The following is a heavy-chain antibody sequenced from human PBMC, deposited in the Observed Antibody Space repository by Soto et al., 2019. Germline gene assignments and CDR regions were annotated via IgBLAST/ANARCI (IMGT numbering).Heavy chain of an antibody. J-gene: IGHJ4*02. Sequence: QVLLVQSGAEAKRPGSSVKVSCKASGGTFDNYVLNWVRQAPGQGLEWVGGIIPSSETTNYAPKFQGRLTLTADANIAYMELLSLRSDDTAIYFCARRHVSSIHYLRFDDWGPGTLVNVSS. CDR1: GGTFDNYV. V-gene: IGHV1-69*01. CDR2: IIPSSETT. CDR3: ARRHVSSIHYLRFDD. D-gene: IGHD3-10*01.